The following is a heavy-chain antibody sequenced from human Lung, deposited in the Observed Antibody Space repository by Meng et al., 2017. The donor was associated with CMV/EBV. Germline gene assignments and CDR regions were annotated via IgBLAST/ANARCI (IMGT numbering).Heavy chain of an antibody. CDR3: ASFPPPGKQWLVTDY. CDR1: GGSISSSNL. CDR2: IYHSGST. D-gene: IGHD6-19*01. V-gene: IGHV4-4*02. Sequence: LQESGPGLVKPSGTLSRTCAVPGGSISSSNLWSWVRQPPGKGLEWIGEIYHSGSTNYNPSLKSRVTISVDKSKNQFSLKLSSVTAADTAVYYCASFPPPGKQWLVTDYWGQGTLVTVSS. J-gene: IGHJ4*02.